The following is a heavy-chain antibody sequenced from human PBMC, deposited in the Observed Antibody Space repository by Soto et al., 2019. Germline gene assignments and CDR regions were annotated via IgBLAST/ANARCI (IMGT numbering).Heavy chain of an antibody. V-gene: IGHV1-69*13. CDR1: GGTFSSYA. CDR3: ARAGVRVEVAGQEYYYYGMDV. Sequence: SVKVSCKASGGTFSSYAISWVRQAPGQGLEWMGGIIPIFGTANYAQKFQGRVTITADESTSTAYMELSSLRSEDTAVYYCARAGVRVEVAGQEYYYYGMDVWGQGTPVTVSS. D-gene: IGHD6-19*01. CDR2: IIPIFGTA. J-gene: IGHJ6*02.